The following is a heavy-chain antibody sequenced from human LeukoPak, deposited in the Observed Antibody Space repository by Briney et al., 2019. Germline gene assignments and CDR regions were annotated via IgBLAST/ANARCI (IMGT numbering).Heavy chain of an antibody. CDR1: GYTFSSYD. CDR2: ISTDNGNT. J-gene: IGHJ4*02. Sequence: ASVKVSCKASGYTFSSYDINWVRQAPGQGLEWMGWISTDNGNTNYVQKLQGRVTMTTDTSTSTAYMELKSLRSDDTAVYYCARDPAYGTYDYWAREPWSPSPQ. CDR3: ARDPAYGTYDY. D-gene: IGHD2-21*01. V-gene: IGHV1-18*01.